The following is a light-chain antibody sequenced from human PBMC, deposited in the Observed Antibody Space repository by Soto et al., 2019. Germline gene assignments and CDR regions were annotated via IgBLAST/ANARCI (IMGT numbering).Light chain of an antibody. J-gene: IGLJ1*01. CDR1: SSDVGIYNY. V-gene: IGLV2-14*03. CDR3: SSYVRSGTYV. Sequence: QSALTQPASVSGSPGQSITISCTGTSSDVGIYNYVSWYQHHPGKAPKLLIYDVSNRPSGVSNRFSGSKSGNTASLTISGLQAEDEADYYCSSYVRSGTYVFGTGTKLTVL. CDR2: DVS.